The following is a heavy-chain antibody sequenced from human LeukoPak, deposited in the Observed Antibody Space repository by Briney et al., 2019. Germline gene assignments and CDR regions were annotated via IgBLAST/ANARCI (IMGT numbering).Heavy chain of an antibody. Sequence: SSETLSLTCAVYGGSFSGYYWSWNRQPPGKGLEWIGEINHSGSTNYNPSLKSRVTISVDTSKNQFSLKLSSVTAADTAVYYCARGQYYYDSSGALDYWGQGTLVTVSS. J-gene: IGHJ4*02. V-gene: IGHV4-34*01. CDR2: INHSGST. CDR3: ARGQYYYDSSGALDY. CDR1: GGSFSGYY. D-gene: IGHD3-22*01.